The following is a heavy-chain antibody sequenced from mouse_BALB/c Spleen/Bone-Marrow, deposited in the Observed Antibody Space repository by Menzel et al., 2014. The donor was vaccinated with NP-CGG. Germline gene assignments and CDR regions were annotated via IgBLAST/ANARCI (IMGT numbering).Heavy chain of an antibody. D-gene: IGHD2-13*01. Sequence: DVMLVESGGGLVKPGGSLKLSCAASGFTFSDYYMYWVRQTPEKRLEWVATISDGGSYTFYPDSVKGRCTISRDNAKNHLYLQMSSMKSQDAAMYYCARDGDYACAWFAYWGQGTLVTVSA. CDR2: ISDGGSYT. V-gene: IGHV5-4*02. CDR3: ARDGDYACAWFAY. CDR1: GFTFSDYY. J-gene: IGHJ3*01.